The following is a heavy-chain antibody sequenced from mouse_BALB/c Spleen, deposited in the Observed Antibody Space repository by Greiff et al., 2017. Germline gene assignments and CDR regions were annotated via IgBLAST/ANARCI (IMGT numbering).Heavy chain of an antibody. CDR1: GYAFTNYL. J-gene: IGHJ3*01. Sequence: VQLQQSGAELVRPGTSVKVSCKASGYAFTNYLIEWVKQRPGQGLEWIGVINPGSGGTNYNEKFKGKATLTADKSSSTAYMQLSSLTSDDSAVYFCARHDYLAYWGQGTLVTVSA. D-gene: IGHD2-4*01. CDR2: INPGSGGT. CDR3: ARHDYLAY. V-gene: IGHV1-54*03.